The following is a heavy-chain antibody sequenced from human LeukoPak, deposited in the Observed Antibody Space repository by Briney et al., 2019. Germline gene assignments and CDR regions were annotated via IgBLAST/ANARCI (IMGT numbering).Heavy chain of an antibody. CDR1: GGSFSGYY. CDR3: ARGPSAPTTPIAAAGRRGSGDY. CDR2: INHSGST. D-gene: IGHD6-13*01. J-gene: IGHJ4*02. V-gene: IGHV4-34*01. Sequence: TTSETRSLTCAVYGGSFSGYYWSWIRQPPGKGLEWIGEINHSGSTNYNPSLKSRVTISVDTSKNQFSLKLSSVTAADTAVYYCARGPSAPTTPIAAAGRRGSGDYWGQGTLVTVSS.